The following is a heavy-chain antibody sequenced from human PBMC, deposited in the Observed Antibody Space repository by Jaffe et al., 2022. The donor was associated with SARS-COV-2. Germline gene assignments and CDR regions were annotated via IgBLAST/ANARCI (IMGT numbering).Heavy chain of an antibody. CDR3: AKDDSSGWMGIAFDI. CDR1: GFTFDDYA. D-gene: IGHD6-19*01. Sequence: EVQLVESGGGLVQPGRSLRLSCAASGFTFDDYAMHWVRQAPGKGLEWVSGISWNSGSIGYADSVKGRFTISRDNAKNSLYLQMNSLRAEDTALYYCAKDDSSGWMGIAFDIWGQGTMVTVSS. J-gene: IGHJ3*02. CDR2: ISWNSGSI. V-gene: IGHV3-9*01.